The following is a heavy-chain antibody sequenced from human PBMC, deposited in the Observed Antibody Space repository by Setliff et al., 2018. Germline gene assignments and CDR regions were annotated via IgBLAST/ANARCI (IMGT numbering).Heavy chain of an antibody. D-gene: IGHD4-17*01. CDR2: IKSKGEAETA. J-gene: IGHJ5*02. CDR3: TTGPRDSRDYMNWLDP. CDR1: TFTFTKYA. Sequence: PGGSLRLSCVASTFTFTKYAVTWVRQAPGKGLEWVGRIKSKGEAETANYGVPVKGRFTISRDDSTNTIYLQMNRLKIEDTGFYYCTTGPRDSRDYMNWLDPWGPGTLVTVSS. V-gene: IGHV3-15*01.